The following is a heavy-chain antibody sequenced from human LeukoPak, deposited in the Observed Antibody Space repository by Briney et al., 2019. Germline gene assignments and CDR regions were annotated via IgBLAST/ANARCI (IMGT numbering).Heavy chain of an antibody. V-gene: IGHV4-59*01. CDR1: GGSISSYF. Sequence: SETLSLTCTVSGGSISSYFWSWIRQSPGKGLEWVGSMYYSGSTNYNPSLKSRVTISVDTSKNQFSLKLSSVTAADTAVYYCARVRDGYSSSNYFDYWGQGALVTVSS. CDR2: MYYSGST. J-gene: IGHJ4*02. CDR3: ARVRDGYSSSNYFDY. D-gene: IGHD6-13*01.